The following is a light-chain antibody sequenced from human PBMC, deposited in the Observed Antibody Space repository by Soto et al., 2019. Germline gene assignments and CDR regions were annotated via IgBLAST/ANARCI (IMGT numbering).Light chain of an antibody. CDR2: GAS. CDR1: QSVTSNH. V-gene: IGKV3-20*01. CDR3: QQYGKSPFT. J-gene: IGKJ5*01. Sequence: DIFLTQSPGTLSLSPGERATLSCRASQSVTSNHLAWYQQRPGQAPRVVIYGASNRATGTPDRFSGSGSGTDFTLTISRLEAEESAVYFCQQYGKSPFTFGQGTRLEIK.